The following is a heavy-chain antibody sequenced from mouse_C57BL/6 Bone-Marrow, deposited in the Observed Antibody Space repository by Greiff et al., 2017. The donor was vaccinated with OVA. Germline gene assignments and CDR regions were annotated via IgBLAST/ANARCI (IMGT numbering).Heavy chain of an antibody. CDR2: IDPSDSYP. Sequence: QVQLQQPGAELVMPGASVKLSCKASGYTFTSYWLNWVKQRPGQGLEWIGEIDPSDSYPNYNQKFKGKSTLTVDKSSSTAYMQLSSLTSEDSAVYYCARHDGYYPYWYFDVWGTGTTVTVSS. V-gene: IGHV1-69*01. CDR3: ARHDGYYPYWYFDV. D-gene: IGHD2-3*01. J-gene: IGHJ1*03. CDR1: GYTFTSYW.